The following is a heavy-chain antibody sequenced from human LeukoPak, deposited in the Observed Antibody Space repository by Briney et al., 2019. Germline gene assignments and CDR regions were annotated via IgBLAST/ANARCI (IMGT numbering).Heavy chain of an antibody. CDR3: ARGDYDFWSGYYRVMDV. D-gene: IGHD3-3*01. CDR2: IYTSGST. Sequence: SDTLSLTCTVSGGSISSYYWSWIRQPAGKGLEWIGRIYTSGSTNYNPSLKSRVTISVDTSKNQFSLKLSSVTAADTAVYYCARGDYDFWSGYYRVMDVWGKGTTVTVSS. CDR1: GGSISSYY. V-gene: IGHV4-4*07. J-gene: IGHJ6*03.